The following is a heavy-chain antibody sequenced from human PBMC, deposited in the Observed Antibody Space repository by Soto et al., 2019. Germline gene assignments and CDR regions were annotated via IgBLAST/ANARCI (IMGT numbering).Heavy chain of an antibody. J-gene: IGHJ5*02. CDR2: MNPNSGNT. D-gene: IGHD6-13*01. Sequence: ASVKVSCKASGYTFTSYDINWVRQATGQGLEWMGWMNPNSGNTGYAQKFQGRVTMTRNTSISTAYMELSSLRSEDTAVYYCARTPLWQQLVQGFDPGGQGTLVTVSS. V-gene: IGHV1-8*01. CDR3: ARTPLWQQLVQGFDP. CDR1: GYTFTSYD.